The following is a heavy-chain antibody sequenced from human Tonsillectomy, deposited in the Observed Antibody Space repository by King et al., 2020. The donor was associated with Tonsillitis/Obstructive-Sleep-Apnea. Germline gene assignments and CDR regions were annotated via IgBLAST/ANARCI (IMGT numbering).Heavy chain of an antibody. CDR1: GFTFSSYA. CDR2: ISYDGSNK. J-gene: IGHJ6*02. Sequence: VQLVESGGGVVQPGRSLRLSCAASGFTFSSYAMHWVRQAPGKGLEWVAVISYDGSNKYYADSVKGRFTISRDNSKNTLYLQMNSLRAEDTAVYYCASDKSSDCYYCYGMVVCGQGATVTVS. V-gene: IGHV3-30*04. CDR3: ASDKSSDCYYCYGMVV. D-gene: IGHD6-25*01.